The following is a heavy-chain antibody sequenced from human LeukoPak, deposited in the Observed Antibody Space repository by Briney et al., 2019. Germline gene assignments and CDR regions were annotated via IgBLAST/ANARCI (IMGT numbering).Heavy chain of an antibody. Sequence: SQTLSLTCTVSGGSISSGDYYWSWIRQPPGKGLEWIGYIYCSGSTYYNPSLKSRVTISVDTSKNQFSLKLSSVTAADTAVYYCASEVLGYCSSTSCSTGDYWGQGTLVTVSS. CDR3: ASEVLGYCSSTSCSTGDY. CDR1: GGSISSGDYY. J-gene: IGHJ4*02. D-gene: IGHD2-2*01. CDR2: IYCSGST. V-gene: IGHV4-30-4*08.